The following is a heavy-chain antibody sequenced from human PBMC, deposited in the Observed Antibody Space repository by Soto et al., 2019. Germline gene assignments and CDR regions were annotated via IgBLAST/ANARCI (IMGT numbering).Heavy chain of an antibody. CDR3: ESTILGSTTRPNYWYFDL. CDR1: GFTFINDA. Sequence: EVQVLESGGGLVQPGGSLRLSCAGSGFTFINDAMNWVRQAPGKGLEWVYSISGGGDAAFFPDSVRGRFTITRDKSKNTVLLQMNSLGVDDTAVSYCESTILGSTTRPNYWYFDLWGRGTLVTVSS. D-gene: IGHD3-3*01. V-gene: IGHV3-23*01. CDR2: ISGGGDAA. J-gene: IGHJ2*01.